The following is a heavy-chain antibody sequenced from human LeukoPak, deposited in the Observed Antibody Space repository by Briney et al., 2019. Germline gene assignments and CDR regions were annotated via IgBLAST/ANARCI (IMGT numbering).Heavy chain of an antibody. Sequence: GGSLRLSCAASGFTFSSYGMHWVRQAPGKGLEWVAVISYDGSNKYYADSVKGRFTISRDNAKNSLCLQMNSLRAEDTAVYYCVELGITMIGGVWGKGTTVTISS. CDR3: VELGITMIGGV. CDR2: ISYDGSNK. CDR1: GFTFSSYG. D-gene: IGHD3-10*02. V-gene: IGHV3-33*05. J-gene: IGHJ6*04.